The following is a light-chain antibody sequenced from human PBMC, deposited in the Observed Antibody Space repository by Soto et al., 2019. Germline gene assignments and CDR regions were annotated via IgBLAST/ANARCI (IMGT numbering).Light chain of an antibody. J-gene: IGLJ1*01. Sequence: QSALTQPASVSGSPGQSITISCAGTRDDIGAYDYVSWYQQHPGNAPKLLVYEVTKRPSGVPDRFSGSKSGNTASLTVSGLQADDEADYYCNSYVGSNNYVFGTGTKVTVL. CDR1: RDDIGAYDY. CDR2: EVT. CDR3: NSYVGSNNYV. V-gene: IGLV2-8*01.